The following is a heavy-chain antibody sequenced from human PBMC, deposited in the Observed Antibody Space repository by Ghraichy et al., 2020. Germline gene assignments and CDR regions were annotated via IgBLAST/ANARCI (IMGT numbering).Heavy chain of an antibody. D-gene: IGHD3-22*01. CDR2: ISYDGSNK. CDR1: GFTFSSYG. J-gene: IGHJ4*02. Sequence: GGSLRLSCAASGFTFSSYGMHWVRQAPGKGLEWVAVISYDGSNKYYADSVKGRFTISRDNSKNTLYLQMNSLRAEDTAVYYCAKDRGAMVTGYYDSSGYFDYWGQGTLVTVSS. V-gene: IGHV3-30*18. CDR3: AKDRGAMVTGYYDSSGYFDY.